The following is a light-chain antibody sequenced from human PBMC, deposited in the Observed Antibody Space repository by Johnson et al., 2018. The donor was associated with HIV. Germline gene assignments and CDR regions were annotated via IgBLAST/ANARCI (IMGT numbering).Light chain of an antibody. V-gene: IGLV1-51*02. CDR2: ENN. J-gene: IGLJ1*01. CDR3: GTWDNSLNVYV. Sequence: QSVLTQPPSVSAAPGQKVTISCSGSSSNIGNNYVSWYQQLPGTAPTLLIYENNKRPSGIPDRFSGSKSGTSATLGITGLQTGDEADYYCGTWDNSLNVYVVGTGTKVTVL. CDR1: SSNIGNNY.